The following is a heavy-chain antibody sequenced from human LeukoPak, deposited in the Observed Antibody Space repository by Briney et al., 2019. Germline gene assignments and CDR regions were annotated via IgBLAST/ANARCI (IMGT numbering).Heavy chain of an antibody. CDR3: AKDLGSSGQGCFDP. V-gene: IGHV3-30*18. J-gene: IGHJ5*02. CDR2: ISYDGSDK. CDR1: GFTFSTYG. D-gene: IGHD3-22*01. Sequence: GRSLRLSCVASGFTFSTYGMHWVRQAPGKGQGWVAVISYDGSDKYYADSVKGRFTISRDNFKNTLYLQMNSLRADDTAVYYCAKDLGSSGQGCFDPWGQGTLVTVSS.